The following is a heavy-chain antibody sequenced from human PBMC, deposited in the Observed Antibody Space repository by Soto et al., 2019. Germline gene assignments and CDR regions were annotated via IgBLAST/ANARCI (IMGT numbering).Heavy chain of an antibody. CDR3: ARSVFP. CDR2: IYHSGNT. CDR1: GGSISNYY. V-gene: IGHV4-59*12. Sequence: SETLSLTCTVAGGSISNYYWSWIRQPPGKEVEWIGYIYHSGNTNYNPSLKSRVTISVDTSKNQFSLKLSSVTAADTAIYYCARSVFPWGQGTLVTVSS. J-gene: IGHJ5*02.